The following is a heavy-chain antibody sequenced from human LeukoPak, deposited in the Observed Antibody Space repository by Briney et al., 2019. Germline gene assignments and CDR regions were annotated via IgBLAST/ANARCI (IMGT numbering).Heavy chain of an antibody. CDR3: ARTRRGRIVVVVAATRPLDY. V-gene: IGHV3-48*03. CDR2: ISSSGSTI. D-gene: IGHD2-15*01. Sequence: GGSLRLSCAASGFTFSSYEMNWVRQAPGKGLEWVSYISSSGSTIYYADSVKGRFTTSRDNAKNSLYPQMNSLRAEDTAVYYCARTRRGRIVVVVAATRPLDYWGQGTLVTVSS. J-gene: IGHJ4*02. CDR1: GFTFSSYE.